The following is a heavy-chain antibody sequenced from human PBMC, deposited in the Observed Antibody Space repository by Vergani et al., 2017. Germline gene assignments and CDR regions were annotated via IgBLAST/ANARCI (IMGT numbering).Heavy chain of an antibody. Sequence: QVQLVESGGGVVQPGRSLRLSCVASGFTFSTYGMYWVRQAPGKGLEWVAAWWYDGKYKYYADSVKGRFSVSRDNSQNTLSLQMNSLRGEDTAVYYCARDRPRCRSTTCSFDAFDIWGQGTMVTVSS. CDR1: GFTFSTYG. V-gene: IGHV3-33*01. CDR2: WWYDGKYK. D-gene: IGHD2-2*01. J-gene: IGHJ3*02. CDR3: ARDRPRCRSTTCSFDAFDI.